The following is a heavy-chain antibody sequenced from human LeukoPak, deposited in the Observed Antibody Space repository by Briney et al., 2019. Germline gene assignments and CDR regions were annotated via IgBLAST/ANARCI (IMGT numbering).Heavy chain of an antibody. D-gene: IGHD6-13*01. CDR3: ARDPRVSYSSSWYEGFDY. Sequence: ASVKVSCKASGYTFTSYGISWVRQAPGQGLEWMGWISAYNGNTNYAQKLQGRVTMTTDTSTSTAYMELRSLRSDDTAVYYCARDPRVSYSSSWYEGFDYWGQGTLVTVSS. CDR2: ISAYNGNT. CDR1: GYTFTSYG. V-gene: IGHV1-18*01. J-gene: IGHJ4*02.